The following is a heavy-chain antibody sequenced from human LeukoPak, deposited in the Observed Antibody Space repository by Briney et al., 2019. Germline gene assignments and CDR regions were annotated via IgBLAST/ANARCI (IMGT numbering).Heavy chain of an antibody. CDR3: ARAPHFFDTSGSRYYFDS. Sequence: PSETLSLTCSVSGGSIRSTTYYWGWIRQPPGKGLEWIGSIYYSGNTYYSPSLMSRVTISVDTSKNQFSLNLSSVTAADTAVYFCARAPHFFDTSGSRYYFDSWGQGALVTVSS. J-gene: IGHJ4*02. D-gene: IGHD3-22*01. CDR1: GGSIRSTTYY. CDR2: IYYSGNT. V-gene: IGHV4-39*07.